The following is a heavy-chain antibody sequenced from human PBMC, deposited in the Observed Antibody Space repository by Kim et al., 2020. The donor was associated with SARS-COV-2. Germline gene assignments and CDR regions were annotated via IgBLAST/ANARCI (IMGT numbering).Heavy chain of an antibody. CDR1: GFTFSNAW. Sequence: GGSLRLSCAASGFTFSNAWMSWVRQAPGKGLEWVGHIKSETDGGTTDYAAPVKGRFTISRDDSKNTLYLQMNTVKTDDTAVYYCTTEKRDHDFWNTYVSGVDSWGQGTLVTVSS. D-gene: IGHD3-3*01. CDR3: TTEKRDHDFWNTYVSGVDS. J-gene: IGHJ4*02. CDR2: IKSETDGGTT. V-gene: IGHV3-15*01.